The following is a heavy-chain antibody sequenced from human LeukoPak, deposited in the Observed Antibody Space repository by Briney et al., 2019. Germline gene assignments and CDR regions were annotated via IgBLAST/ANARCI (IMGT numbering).Heavy chain of an antibody. D-gene: IGHD6-6*01. J-gene: IGHJ4*02. CDR3: ARDRLEYSSSEYYFDY. CDR2: ISSSSCYI. V-gene: IGHV3-21*01. Sequence: ISSSSCYIYYADSVKGRFTISRDNAKNSLYLQMNSLRAEDTAVYYCARDRLEYSSSEYYFDYWGQGTLVTVSS.